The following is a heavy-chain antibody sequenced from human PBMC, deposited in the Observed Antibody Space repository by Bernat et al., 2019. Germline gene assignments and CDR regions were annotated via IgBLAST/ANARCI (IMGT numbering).Heavy chain of an antibody. D-gene: IGHD6-6*01. Sequence: QVQLVQSGAEVKKPGASVKVSCKASGYTFTSYGISWVRQAPGQGLEWMGWISAYNGNTNYAQKLQGRVTMTTDTSTSTAYMELRSLRSDDTAVYYCARDRGTAARSAFIPVDAFDIWGQGTMVTVSS. CDR2: ISAYNGNT. J-gene: IGHJ3*02. CDR3: ARDRGTAARSAFIPVDAFDI. CDR1: GYTFTSYG. V-gene: IGHV1-18*01.